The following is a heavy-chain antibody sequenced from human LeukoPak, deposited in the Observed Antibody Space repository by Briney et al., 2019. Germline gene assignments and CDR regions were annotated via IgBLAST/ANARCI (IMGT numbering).Heavy chain of an antibody. D-gene: IGHD3-16*02. CDR1: GFTFGDRR. CDR3: ASIDYDY. Sequence: PGGSLRLSCTASGFTFGDRRMNWVRQTPGKGLEWLSHISSSGNDIYYAESVKGRFTISRDNAKNSMYLQMNSLRVEDTGIYYCASIDYDYWGQGTLVTVSS. J-gene: IGHJ4*02. CDR2: ISSSGNDI. V-gene: IGHV3-21*05.